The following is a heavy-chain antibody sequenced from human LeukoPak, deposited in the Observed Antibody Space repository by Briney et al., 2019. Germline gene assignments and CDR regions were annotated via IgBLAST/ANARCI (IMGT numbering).Heavy chain of an antibody. CDR2: IYYSGST. D-gene: IGHD6-13*01. V-gene: IGHV4-31*03. Sequence: PSETLSLTCTVSGGSISSGGYYWSWIRQHPGKGLEWIGYIYYSGSTYYNPSLESRVTISVDTSKNQFSLKLSSVTAADTAVYYCAQHPAAAYDAFDIWGQGTMVTVSS. CDR3: AQHPAAAYDAFDI. J-gene: IGHJ3*02. CDR1: GGSISSGGYY.